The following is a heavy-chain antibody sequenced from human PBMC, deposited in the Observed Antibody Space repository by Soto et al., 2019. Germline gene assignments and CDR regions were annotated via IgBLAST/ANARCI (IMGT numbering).Heavy chain of an antibody. CDR1: GFTFGSYA. CDR3: AKVGGTRVCSVSVCDV. V-gene: IGHV3-23*01. D-gene: IGHD3-3*01. J-gene: IGHJ6*02. Sequence: EVQLLESGGGLVQPGGSLRLSCAASGFTFGSYAMPWVRQAPGKGLEWVSDISNSGDSTYYTDSVKGRFTISRDNSTNKLYLQMNGLRAEDTAVYYCAKVGGTRVCSVSVCDVWGQGPTVTVSS. CDR2: ISNSGDST.